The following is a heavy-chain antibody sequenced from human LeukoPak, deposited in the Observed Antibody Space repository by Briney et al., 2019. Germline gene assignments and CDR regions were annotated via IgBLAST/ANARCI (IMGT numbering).Heavy chain of an antibody. Sequence: GGSLRLSCAASGFTFDDYGMSWVRQAPGKGLEWVSGINWNGGSTGYADSVKGRFTISRDNAKNSLYLQMNSLRAEDTALYYCARARGSGSYYNYMDVWGKGTTVTVSS. CDR3: ARARGSGSYYNYMDV. CDR1: GFTFDDYG. J-gene: IGHJ6*03. D-gene: IGHD3-10*01. V-gene: IGHV3-20*04. CDR2: INWNGGST.